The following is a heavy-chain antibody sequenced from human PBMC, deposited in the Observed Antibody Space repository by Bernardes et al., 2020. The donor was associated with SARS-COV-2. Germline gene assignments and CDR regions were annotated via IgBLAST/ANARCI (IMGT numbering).Heavy chain of an antibody. CDR2: ISYDGSNK. Sequence: RLSCAASGFTFSNYGMHWVRQAPGKGLEWVAVISYDGSNKYYADSVKGRFTISRDNSKNTLYLQMNSLRAEDTAVYYCAKVLVQYYDILTGYDTGHYYGMDVWGQGTTVTVSS. CDR3: AKVLVQYYDILTGYDTGHYYGMDV. J-gene: IGHJ6*02. D-gene: IGHD3-9*01. V-gene: IGHV3-30*18. CDR1: GFTFSNYG.